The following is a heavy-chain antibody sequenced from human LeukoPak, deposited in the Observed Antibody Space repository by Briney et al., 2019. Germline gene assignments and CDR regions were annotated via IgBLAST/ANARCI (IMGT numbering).Heavy chain of an antibody. Sequence: SETLSLTCAVYGGSFSGYYWNWIRQPPGKGLEWIGQISHSGSTNYNPSLTSRVTISVDTSKNQFSLNLSSVTAADTAVYYCARRRYFDYWGQGTLVTVSS. V-gene: IGHV4-34*01. CDR1: GGSFSGYY. J-gene: IGHJ4*02. CDR3: ARRRYFDY. CDR2: ISHSGST.